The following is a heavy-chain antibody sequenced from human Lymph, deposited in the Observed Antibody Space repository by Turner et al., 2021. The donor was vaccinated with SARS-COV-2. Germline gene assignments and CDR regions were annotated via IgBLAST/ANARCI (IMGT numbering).Heavy chain of an antibody. D-gene: IGHD3-3*01. CDR1: GYTVTSYW. CDR2: IDPGDSDT. J-gene: IGHJ4*02. V-gene: IGHV5-51*01. CDR3: AGREWGGSLGHIDY. Sequence: EVQLVPSGAAVKRPGGSLKISCKGSGYTVTSYWIGWVRQMPGGGPEWMGIIDPGDSDTKDGPSYQGQVTISADKSISTAYLQWSSLKASDTAMYDCAGREWGGSLGHIDYWGQGTLVTVSS.